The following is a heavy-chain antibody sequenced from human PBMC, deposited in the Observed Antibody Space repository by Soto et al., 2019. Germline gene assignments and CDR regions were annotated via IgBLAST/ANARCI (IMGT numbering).Heavy chain of an antibody. J-gene: IGHJ5*02. V-gene: IGHV4-38-2*02. CDR1: VYSISSGYY. CDR2: IYHSGST. Sequence: SETLSLTCAFSVYSISSGYYWGWIRQPPGKGLEWIGSIYHSGSTYYNPSLKSRVTISVDTSKNQFSLKLSSVTAADTAVYYCARDEYYYDSSEDGSWGEGTPFTVSS. CDR3: ARDEYYYDSSEDGS. D-gene: IGHD3-22*01.